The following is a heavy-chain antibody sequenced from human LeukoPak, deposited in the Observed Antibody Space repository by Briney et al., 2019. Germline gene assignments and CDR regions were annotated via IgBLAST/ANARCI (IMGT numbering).Heavy chain of an antibody. CDR2: IYYSGST. J-gene: IGHJ4*02. D-gene: IGHD1-26*01. CDR3: ARGSDGIGYFDY. CDR1: GGSISSYC. Sequence: SETLSLTCTVSGGSISSYCWSWIRQPPGKGLEWIGSIYYSGSTYYNPSLKSRVTISVDTSKNQFSLKLSSVTAADTAVYYCARGSDGIGYFDYWGQGTLVTVSS. V-gene: IGHV4-59*05.